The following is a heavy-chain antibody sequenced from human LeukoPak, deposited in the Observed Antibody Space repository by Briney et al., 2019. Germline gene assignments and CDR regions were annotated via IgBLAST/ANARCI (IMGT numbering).Heavy chain of an antibody. V-gene: IGHV4-59*01. J-gene: IGHJ4*02. CDR1: GGSISSYY. Sequence: PSETLSLTCTVSGGSISSYYWSWIRQPPGKGLEWIGYIYYSGSTNYNPSLKSRVTISVDTSKNQFSLKLSSVTAADTAVYYCAREAYCGGDCYSGFDYWGQGTLVTISS. D-gene: IGHD2-21*02. CDR3: AREAYCGGDCYSGFDY. CDR2: IYYSGST.